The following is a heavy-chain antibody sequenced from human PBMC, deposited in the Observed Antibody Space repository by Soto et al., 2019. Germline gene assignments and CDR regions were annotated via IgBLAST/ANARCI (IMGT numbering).Heavy chain of an antibody. D-gene: IGHD3-9*01. CDR2: ITHSGST. J-gene: IGHJ4*02. CDR3: ASAGGITIVDY. CDR1: GGTFSGYY. V-gene: IGHV4-34*01. Sequence: QVQLHQWGAGLLKPSETLSLTCAVYGGTFSGYYWSWMRQPPGKGLEWIGEITHSGSTNYNPSRKSRVTISVDTSKNQFSLKLSSVTAADTAVYYCASAGGITIVDYWGQGTLVTVSS.